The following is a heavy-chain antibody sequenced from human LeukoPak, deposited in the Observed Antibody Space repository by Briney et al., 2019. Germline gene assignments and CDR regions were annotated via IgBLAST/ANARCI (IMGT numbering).Heavy chain of an antibody. CDR1: GFTFSSYA. CDR3: ARGRLGELLYTTSRGAFDI. D-gene: IGHD3-10*01. V-gene: IGHV3-30-3*01. CDR2: ISYDGSNK. J-gene: IGHJ3*02. Sequence: GGSLRLSCAASGFTFSSYAMHWVRQAPGKGLEWVAVISYDGSNKYYADSVKGRFTISRDNSKNTLYLQMNSLRAEDTAVYYCARGRLGELLYTTSRGAFDIWGQGTMVTVSS.